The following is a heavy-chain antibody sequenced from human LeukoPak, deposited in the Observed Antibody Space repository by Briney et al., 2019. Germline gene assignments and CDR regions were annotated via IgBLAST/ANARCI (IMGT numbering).Heavy chain of an antibody. D-gene: IGHD1-1*01. CDR1: GGTFNSYA. V-gene: IGHV1-69*06. J-gene: IGHJ4*02. CDR2: IIPIFGTA. Sequence: SVKVSCKASGGTFNSYAISWVRQAPGQGLEWMGGIIPIFGTANYAQKFQGRVTITADKSTSAAYMELSSLRSEDTAVYYCARGRTAANYFDYWGQGTLVTVSS. CDR3: ARGRTAANYFDY.